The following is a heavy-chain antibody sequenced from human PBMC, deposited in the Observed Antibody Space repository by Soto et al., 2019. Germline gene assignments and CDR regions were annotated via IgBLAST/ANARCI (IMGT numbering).Heavy chain of an antibody. J-gene: IGHJ3*02. D-gene: IGHD1-1*01. Sequence: QVRLQEWGPGLVKPSQTLSLKCSVSGGSITTGGRYWSWIRQLPGKGLEWIGDIYYSGNTYYNASLKSRVTIAVEAAKNQFSLKLSSVTAADTAVYYCAQALVFTGDDGFDIWGQGRLVTVSS. CDR2: IYYSGNT. V-gene: IGHV4-31*02. CDR3: AQALVFTGDDGFDI. CDR1: GGSITTGGRY.